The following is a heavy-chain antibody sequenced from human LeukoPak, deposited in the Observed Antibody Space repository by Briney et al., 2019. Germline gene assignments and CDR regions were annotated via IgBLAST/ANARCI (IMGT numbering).Heavy chain of an antibody. CDR1: GFTFSRYS. Sequence: PGGSLGLSCAASGFTFSRYSMNWVRQAPGKGLEWVSYIRGSGGTTYYADSVKGRFTLSRDNAKNSLYLQLNSLRDEDTAVYYCVRDPDALDYWGQGTLVTVSS. J-gene: IGHJ4*02. CDR2: IRGSGGTT. V-gene: IGHV3-48*02. CDR3: VRDPDALDY.